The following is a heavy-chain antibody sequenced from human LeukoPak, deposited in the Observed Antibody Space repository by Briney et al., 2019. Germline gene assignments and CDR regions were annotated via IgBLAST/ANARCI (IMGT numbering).Heavy chain of an antibody. CDR3: ARVVSPDYDYVWGSYRGNWFDP. CDR2: IIPIFGTA. CDR1: GGTFRSYA. D-gene: IGHD3-16*02. V-gene: IGHV1-69*06. Sequence: ASVKVSCKASGGTFRSYAISWVRQAPGQGLEWMGGIIPIFGTANYAQKFQGRVTITADKSTSTAYMELSSLRSEDTAVYYCARVVSPDYDYVWGSYRGNWFDPWGQGTLVTVSS. J-gene: IGHJ5*02.